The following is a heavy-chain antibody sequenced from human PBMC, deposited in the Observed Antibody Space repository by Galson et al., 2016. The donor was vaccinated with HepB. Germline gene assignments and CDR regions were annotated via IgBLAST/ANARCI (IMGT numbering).Heavy chain of an antibody. J-gene: IGHJ6*02. CDR2: IRPAGGVT. V-gene: IGHV3-74*01. CDR1: GFTFTNHW. CDR3: VRDGGHFELDV. Sequence: SLRLSCAASGFTFTNHWTQWVRQAPGKGLVLVSRIRPAGGVTRYADSVNGRFTTTRDNAKNMVYLQMNSLRADDTAVYYCVRDGGHFELDVWGQGTTVIVS. D-gene: IGHD4-23*01.